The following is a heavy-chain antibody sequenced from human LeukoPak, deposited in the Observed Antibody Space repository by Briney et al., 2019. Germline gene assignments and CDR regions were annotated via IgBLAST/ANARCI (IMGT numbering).Heavy chain of an antibody. D-gene: IGHD1-1*01. J-gene: IGHJ5*02. CDR1: GFTFSSYS. CDR3: AKWQLYRFDP. CDR2: ISGSGGST. Sequence: GGSLRVSCAASGFTFSSYSMSWVRQAPGKGLEWVSAISGSGGSTYYADTVKGRFTISRDNSKNTLYLQMNSLRAEDTAVYYCAKWQLYRFDPWGQGTLVTVSS. V-gene: IGHV3-23*01.